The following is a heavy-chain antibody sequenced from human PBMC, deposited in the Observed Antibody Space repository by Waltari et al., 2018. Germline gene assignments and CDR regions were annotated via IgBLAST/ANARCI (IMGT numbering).Heavy chain of an antibody. J-gene: IGHJ5*02. V-gene: IGHV4-4*07. Sequence: QVQLQESGPGLVKPSETLSLTCPVSGGSISSYYWSWIRQPAGKGLEWIGRIYTSGSTNYNPSLKSRVTMSVDTSKNQFSLKLSSVTAADTAVYYCARGGYDFWSGLVWFDPWGQGTLVTVSS. CDR1: GGSISSYY. D-gene: IGHD3-3*01. CDR2: IYTSGST. CDR3: ARGGYDFWSGLVWFDP.